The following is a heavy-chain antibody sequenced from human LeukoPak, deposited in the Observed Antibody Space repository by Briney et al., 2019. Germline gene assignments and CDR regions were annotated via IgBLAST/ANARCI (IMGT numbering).Heavy chain of an antibody. V-gene: IGHV5-51*01. D-gene: IGHD5-12*01. J-gene: IGHJ4*02. CDR2: IYPGDSDT. Sequence: GESLKISCKGSGYSLTSYWIGWVRQMPGKGLEWMGIIYPGDSDTRYSPSFQGQVTISADKSISTAYLQWSSLKASDTAMCYCARRVYSGYDPSYYFDYWGQGTLVTVSS. CDR1: GYSLTSYW. CDR3: ARRVYSGYDPSYYFDY.